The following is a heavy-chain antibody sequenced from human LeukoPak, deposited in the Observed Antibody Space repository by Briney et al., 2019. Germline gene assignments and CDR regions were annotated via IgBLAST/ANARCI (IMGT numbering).Heavy chain of an antibody. CDR1: GDSVSSNSAA. Sequence: SQTLSLTCVISGDSVSSNSAAWNWIRQSPSRGLEWLGRTYYRSSWYDDYAVSLKSRISIKRDTSKNQFSLQLNSVTPEDTAVYYCASTSQGYSSNNGGYYYMDVWGKGTTVTVSS. J-gene: IGHJ6*03. V-gene: IGHV6-1*01. D-gene: IGHD6-13*01. CDR3: ASTSQGYSSNNGGYYYMDV. CDR2: TYYRSSWYD.